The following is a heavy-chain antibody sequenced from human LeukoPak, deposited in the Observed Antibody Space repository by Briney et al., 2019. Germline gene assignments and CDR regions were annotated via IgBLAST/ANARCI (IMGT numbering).Heavy chain of an antibody. J-gene: IGHJ3*02. CDR1: GGSISSYY. CDR3: ARVRSAFDI. Sequence: SETLSLTCTVSGGSISSYYWSWIRQPPGKGLEWIGEINHSGSTSYNPSLKSRVTISVDTSKNQFSLKLTSVTAADTAVYYCARVRSAFDIWGQGTMVTVFS. D-gene: IGHD3-3*01. CDR2: INHSGST. V-gene: IGHV4-34*01.